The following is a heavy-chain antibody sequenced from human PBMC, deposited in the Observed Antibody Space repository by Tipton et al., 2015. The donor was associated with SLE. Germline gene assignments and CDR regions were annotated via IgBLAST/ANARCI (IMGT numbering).Heavy chain of an antibody. Sequence: TLSLTCTVSGGSISSGSYYWSWIRQPAGKGLEWIGRIYTSGSTNYNPSLKSRVTISVDTSKNQFSLKLSSVTAADTAVYYCARVVGELLHPPYFDYWGQGTLVTVSS. CDR3: ARVVGELLHPPYFDY. CDR1: GGSISSGSYY. V-gene: IGHV4-61*02. J-gene: IGHJ4*02. CDR2: IYTSGST. D-gene: IGHD3-10*01.